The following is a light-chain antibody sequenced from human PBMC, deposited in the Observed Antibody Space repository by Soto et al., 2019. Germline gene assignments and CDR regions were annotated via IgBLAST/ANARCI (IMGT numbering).Light chain of an antibody. CDR2: EVT. CDR3: SSYTRSSALEV. Sequence: QSALTQPASVSGSPGQSITISCTGTSSDVGGYNYVSRYQLHPGKAPKLMIYEVTKRPSGVSNRFSGSKSGNTASLTISGLQAEDEADYFCSSYTRSSALEVFGGGTKLTVL. J-gene: IGLJ2*01. CDR1: SSDVGGYNY. V-gene: IGLV2-14*01.